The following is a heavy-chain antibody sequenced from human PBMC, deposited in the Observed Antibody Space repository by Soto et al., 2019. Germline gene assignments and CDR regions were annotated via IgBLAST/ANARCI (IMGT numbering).Heavy chain of an antibody. V-gene: IGHV3-13*01. CDR2: IGTAGDT. CDR1: GFTFSSYD. Sequence: GGSLRLSCAASGFTFSSYDMHWVRQATGKGLEWVSAIGTAGDTYYPGSVKGRFTISRENAKNSLYLQMNSLRAGDTSVYYCARGMVGIHFDYWGQGTLVTVSS. D-gene: IGHD3-10*01. CDR3: ARGMVGIHFDY. J-gene: IGHJ4*02.